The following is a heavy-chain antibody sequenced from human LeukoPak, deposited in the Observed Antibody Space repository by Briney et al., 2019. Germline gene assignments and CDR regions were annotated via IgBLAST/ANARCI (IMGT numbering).Heavy chain of an antibody. CDR2: IYYSGST. J-gene: IGHJ5*02. CDR1: GVSISSYY. CDR3: ARAETDWFDP. Sequence: SETLSLTCTVSGVSISSYYWSWLRQPPGKGLEWIGYIYYSGSTNYNPSLKSRVTISVDTSKNQFSLKLSSVTAADTAVYYCARAETDWFDPWGQGTLVTVSS. V-gene: IGHV4-59*01.